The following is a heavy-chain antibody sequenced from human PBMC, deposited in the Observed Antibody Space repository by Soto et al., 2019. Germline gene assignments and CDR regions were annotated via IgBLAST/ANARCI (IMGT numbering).Heavy chain of an antibody. V-gene: IGHV4-61*01. CDR3: ASRKWLQPPLFDS. CDR1: GGSVSSGSYY. Sequence: PSETLSLTCTVSGGSVSSGSYYWSWIRQPPGKGLEWIGYIYYSGSTNYNPSLKSRVTISVDTSKNQFSLKLSSVTAADTAVYYCASRKWLQPPLFDSWGQGTLVTVSS. D-gene: IGHD5-12*01. J-gene: IGHJ4*02. CDR2: IYYSGST.